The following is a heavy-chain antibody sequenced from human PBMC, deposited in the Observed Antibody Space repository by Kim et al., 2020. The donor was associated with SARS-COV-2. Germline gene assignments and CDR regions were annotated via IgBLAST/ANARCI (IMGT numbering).Heavy chain of an antibody. CDR3: ARDWSPLRFFNWNLYRGNDGFDI. Sequence: GGSLRLSCEGSGFAFNDYWMTWVRQAPGKGLEWVANIKHDGSQIYYVDSVKGRFTISRDNAENAVYLQMSSLTVEDTAIYFCARDWSPLRFFNWNLYRGNDGFDIWGQGTMVTVSS. V-gene: IGHV3-7*01. CDR1: GFAFNDYW. J-gene: IGHJ3*02. CDR2: IKHDGSQI. D-gene: IGHD3-9*01.